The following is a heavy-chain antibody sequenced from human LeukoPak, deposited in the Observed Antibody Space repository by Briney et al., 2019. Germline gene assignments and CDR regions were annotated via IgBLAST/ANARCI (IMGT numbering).Heavy chain of an antibody. V-gene: IGHV3-53*01. Sequence: GGSLRLSCAVSGLTVSVNYMTWVRQAPGKGLEWVSVIYAGGSTFHAGSVRDRFTLSRDNSKNTLYLQMNNLRTEDTAVYYCARDTPWDSFDYWGQGTLVTVSS. CDR1: GLTVSVNY. CDR3: ARDTPWDSFDY. D-gene: IGHD1-26*01. J-gene: IGHJ4*02. CDR2: IYAGGST.